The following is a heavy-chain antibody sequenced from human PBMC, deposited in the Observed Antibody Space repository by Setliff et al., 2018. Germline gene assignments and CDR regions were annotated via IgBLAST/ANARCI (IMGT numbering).Heavy chain of an antibody. CDR1: GFSFNKYW. D-gene: IGHD2-21*01. V-gene: IGHV3-21*01. CDR3: ARAGGGHIVVATFDFDI. J-gene: IGHJ3*02. CDR2: SSSTGRYT. Sequence: GGSLRLSCTVYGFSFNKYWMYWVRQAPGKGLEWVSSSSSTGRYTFYADSVKGRFTGSKDNAKNSLYLEMNSLRAEDTAVYYCARAGGGHIVVATFDFDIWGQGTKVTVSS.